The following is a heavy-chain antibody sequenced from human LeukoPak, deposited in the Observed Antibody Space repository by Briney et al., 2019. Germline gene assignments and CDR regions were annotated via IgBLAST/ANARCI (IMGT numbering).Heavy chain of an antibody. J-gene: IGHJ4*02. CDR2: ISYDGSVE. V-gene: IGHV3-30*04. D-gene: IGHD6-13*01. CDR3: ARALGSSWDSSLDS. CDR1: GFTFSNYA. Sequence: GGSLRLSCAASGFTFSNYAMHWVRQAPGKGLEWVALISYDGSVEKSAASVKGRFTISRDNSKNTLYLQMNSLRIEDTAVYYRARALGSSWDSSLDSWGQGTLVPVSS.